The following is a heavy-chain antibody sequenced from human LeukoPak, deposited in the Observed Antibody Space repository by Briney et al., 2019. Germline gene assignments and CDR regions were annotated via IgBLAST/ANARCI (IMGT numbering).Heavy chain of an antibody. CDR3: ARCQGLSHYYYYMDV. V-gene: IGHV4-39*01. CDR2: IYYSGST. CDR1: GGSISSSSYY. Sequence: SETLSLTCTVSGGSISSSSYYWGWIRQPPGKGLEWIGSIYYSGSTYYNPSLKSRVTISVDTSKNQFSLKLSSVTAADTAVYYCARCQGLSHYYYYMDVWGKGTTVTVSS. J-gene: IGHJ6*03.